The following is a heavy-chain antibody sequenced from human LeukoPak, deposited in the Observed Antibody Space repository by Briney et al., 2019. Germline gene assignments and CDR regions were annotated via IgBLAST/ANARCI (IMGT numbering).Heavy chain of an antibody. CDR2: ISDSGDST. D-gene: IGHD4-17*01. J-gene: IGHJ4*02. CDR1: GFTFSIYA. V-gene: IGHV3-23*01. Sequence: GGSLRLSCAASGFTFSIYAMTWVRQAPGKELEWVSTISDSGDSTYFADSVKGRFTISRDNSKNTLYLQMNGLRAEDTAVYYCAKDQGDYGDYGRLDYWGQGTLVTVSS. CDR3: AKDQGDYGDYGRLDY.